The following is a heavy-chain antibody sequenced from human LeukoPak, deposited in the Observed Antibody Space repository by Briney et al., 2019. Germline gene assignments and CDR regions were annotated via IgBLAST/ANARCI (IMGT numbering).Heavy chain of an antibody. Sequence: ASVTVSCTASGYTFTSYGISWVRQAPGQGLEWMGWISAYNGNTNYAQKLQGRVTMTTDTSTSTAYMELRSLRSDDTAVYYCARLMVRGVILTYYYYGMDVWGQGTTVTVSS. V-gene: IGHV1-18*01. CDR1: GYTFTSYG. D-gene: IGHD3-10*01. CDR2: ISAYNGNT. J-gene: IGHJ6*02. CDR3: ARLMVRGVILTYYYYGMDV.